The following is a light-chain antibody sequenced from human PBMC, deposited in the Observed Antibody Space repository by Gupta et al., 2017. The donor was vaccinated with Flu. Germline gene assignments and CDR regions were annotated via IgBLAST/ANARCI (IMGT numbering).Light chain of an antibody. Sequence: EIVLTQSPDTLSLSPGERATLSCRASQSVYSSYLGWYQQRPGQPPRLLIYGTSSMATGIPDRFSGSGSGTDFTLAISRLEPEDFAVYYCQQYARSPYSFGQGTKVEIK. CDR2: GTS. CDR3: QQYARSPYS. CDR1: QSVYSSY. J-gene: IGKJ2*03. V-gene: IGKV3-20*01.